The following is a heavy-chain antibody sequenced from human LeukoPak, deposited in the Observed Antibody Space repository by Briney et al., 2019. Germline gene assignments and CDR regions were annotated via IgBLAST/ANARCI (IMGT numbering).Heavy chain of an antibody. CDR3: AKVGKSVGLSWWSGNNWFDP. CDR1: GGSISSYY. Sequence: PSETLSLTCTVSGGSISSYYWSWIRQPAGKGLEWIGRIYTSGSTNYNPSLKSRVTMSVDTSKNQFSLKLSSVTAADTAVYYCAKVGKSVGLSWWSGNNWFDPWGQGTLVTVSS. V-gene: IGHV4-4*07. J-gene: IGHJ5*02. D-gene: IGHD1-26*01. CDR2: IYTSGST.